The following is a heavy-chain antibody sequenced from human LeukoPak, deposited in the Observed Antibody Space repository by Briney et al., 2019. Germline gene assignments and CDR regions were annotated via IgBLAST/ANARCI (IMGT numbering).Heavy chain of an antibody. J-gene: IGHJ3*02. Sequence: ASVKVSCKASGYTFTSYDINWGRQAPGQGLEWMGWMNPNSGNTDYAQKFQGRVTITRNTSISTAYMELSSVRSEDTAVYYCARSSGWELPSGAFDIWGQGTMVTVSS. CDR3: ARSSGWELPSGAFDI. CDR2: MNPNSGNT. D-gene: IGHD1-26*01. CDR1: GYTFTSYD. V-gene: IGHV1-8*03.